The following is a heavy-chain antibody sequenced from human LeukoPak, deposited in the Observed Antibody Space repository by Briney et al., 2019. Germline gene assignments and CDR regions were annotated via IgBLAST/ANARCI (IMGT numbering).Heavy chain of an antibody. D-gene: IGHD6-6*01. V-gene: IGHV5-51*01. Sequence: GESLKISCKGSGYIFTNYWIGWVRQMPGKSLEWMGTIYPGDSDTTYSPSFQGQVTISADKSISTAYLQWSSLKASDTAMYYCARQTSSSSRVDYWGQGTLVTVPS. CDR1: GYIFTNYW. CDR2: IYPGDSDT. J-gene: IGHJ4*02. CDR3: ARQTSSSSRVDY.